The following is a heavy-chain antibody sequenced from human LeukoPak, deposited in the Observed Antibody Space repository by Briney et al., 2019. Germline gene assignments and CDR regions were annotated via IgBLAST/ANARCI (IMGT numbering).Heavy chain of an antibody. CDR3: ASRDFWSGYYSHWFDP. CDR1: GFTFSSYG. J-gene: IGHJ5*02. Sequence: PGGSLRLSCAASGFTFSSYGMHWVRQAPGKGLEWVTFIRYDGSNKYYADSVKGRFTISRDNSKNTLYLQMNSLRSEDTAVYYCASRDFWSGYYSHWFDPWGQGTLVTVSS. CDR2: IRYDGSNK. D-gene: IGHD3-3*01. V-gene: IGHV3-30*02.